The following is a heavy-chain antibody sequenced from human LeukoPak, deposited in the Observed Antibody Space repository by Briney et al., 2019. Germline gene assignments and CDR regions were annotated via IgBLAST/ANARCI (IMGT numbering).Heavy chain of an antibody. J-gene: IGHJ4*02. CDR3: ARVPYSISSMDY. V-gene: IGHV5-51*01. D-gene: IGHD6-6*01. CDR2: IYPGDSDT. CDR1: GYTFSNYW. Sequence: GEPLKISCKSSGYTFSNYWIGWVRQMPGKGPEWMGIIYPGDSDTRYSPSFEGQVSISADKSISTAYLQWSSLKASDTAMYYCARVPYSISSMDYWGQGTLVTVSS.